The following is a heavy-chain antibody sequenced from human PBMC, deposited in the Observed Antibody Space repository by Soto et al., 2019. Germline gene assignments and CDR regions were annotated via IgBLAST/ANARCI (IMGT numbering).Heavy chain of an antibody. CDR2: ISPLFSTT. J-gene: IGHJ4*02. V-gene: IGHV1-69*01. Sequence: QVQLVQSGAEVKEPGSSVKVSCKATGDLFNNYAFNWVRQAPGQGLEWMGRISPLFSTTNYAQKFQGRVTIGADELTTIVYLEEINVESEDTAMYYFSASSRVAAAGYFKFWGQGTLVTVSP. D-gene: IGHD6-13*01. CDR3: SASSRVAAAGYFKF. CDR1: GDLFNNYA.